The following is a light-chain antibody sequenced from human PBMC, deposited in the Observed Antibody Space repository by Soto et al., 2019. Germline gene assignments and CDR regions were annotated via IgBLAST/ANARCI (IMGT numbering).Light chain of an antibody. J-gene: IGKJ5*01. CDR1: QSVSSY. CDR2: DAS. V-gene: IGKV3-11*01. CDR3: QQRSNWPPAPT. Sequence: EIVLTQSPATLSLSPGERATLSCRASQSVSSYLAWYQQKPGQAPRLLIYDASNRATGIPARFSGSGSGTDFTRTISSLEPEDFAVYYCQQRSNWPPAPTFGQGTRLEIK.